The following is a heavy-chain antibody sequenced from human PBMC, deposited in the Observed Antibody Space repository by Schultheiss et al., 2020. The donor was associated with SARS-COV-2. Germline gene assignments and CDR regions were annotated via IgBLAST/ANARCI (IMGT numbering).Heavy chain of an antibody. J-gene: IGHJ4*02. CDR3: ARDLGYFDY. V-gene: IGHV3-7*04. Sequence: GGSLRLSCAASGFTFSSYAMSWVRQAPGKGLEWVANIKQDGSEKYYVDSVKGRFTISRDNAKNSLYLQMNSLRAEDTAVYYCARDLGYFDYWGQGTLVTVSS. CDR2: IKQDGSEK. CDR1: GFTFSSYA.